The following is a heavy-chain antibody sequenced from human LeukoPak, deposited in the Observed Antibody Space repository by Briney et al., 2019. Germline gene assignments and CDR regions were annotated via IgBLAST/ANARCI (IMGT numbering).Heavy chain of an antibody. Sequence: GGALKLSCAASRFTFSDYYMSWIRQAPGKGLEGVSYISSSGSTIYYPDSVKGRFTISRDNAKNSLYLQMNSLRAEDTAVYYCARSYGDYGDFDYWGQGTLVTVSS. CDR2: ISSSGSTI. D-gene: IGHD4-17*01. J-gene: IGHJ4*02. V-gene: IGHV3-11*01. CDR3: ARSYGDYGDFDY. CDR1: RFTFSDYY.